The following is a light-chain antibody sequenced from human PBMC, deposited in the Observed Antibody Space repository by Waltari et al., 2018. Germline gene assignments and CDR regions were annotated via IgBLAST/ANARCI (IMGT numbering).Light chain of an antibody. CDR3: SSYTSSSLYV. V-gene: IGLV2-14*01. J-gene: IGLJ1*01. CDR1: SSDVGGYNS. Sequence: QSALTQPASVSGSPGPSLTISCTGTSSDVGGYNSVSWSQQHPGKAPKLMIYEVSNRPSGVSNRFSGSKSGNTASLTISGLQAEDEADYYCSSYTSSSLYVFGTGTKVTVL. CDR2: EVS.